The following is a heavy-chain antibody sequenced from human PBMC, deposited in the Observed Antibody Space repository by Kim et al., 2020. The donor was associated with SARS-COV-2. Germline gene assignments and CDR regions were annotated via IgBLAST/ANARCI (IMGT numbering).Heavy chain of an antibody. Sequence: WGSLRLSCAASGFTGTYNFMTWVRQAPWKGLDWVSVIHDGGSTYYADSVKDRFTISRDTSKNTLFLQMHSLRAGDTAVYFCARAVPRITLSEMVANNFDLWGQGILVTVSS. CDR3: ARAVPRITLSEMVANNFDL. D-gene: IGHD1-20*01. V-gene: IGHV3-66*01. J-gene: IGHJ4*02. CDR2: IHDGGST. CDR1: GFTGTYNF.